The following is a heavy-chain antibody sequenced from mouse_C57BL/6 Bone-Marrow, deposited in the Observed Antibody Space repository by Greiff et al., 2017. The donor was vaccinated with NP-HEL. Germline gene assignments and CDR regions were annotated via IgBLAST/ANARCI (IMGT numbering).Heavy chain of an antibody. V-gene: IGHV1-9*01. J-gene: IGHJ1*03. D-gene: IGHD2-1*01. CDR3: ARSEGNYVGYFDV. Sequence: QVQLQQSGAELMKPGASVTLSCKATGYTFTGYWIEWVKQRPGHGLEWIGEILPGSGSTNYNEKFKGKATFTADTSFNTAYMQLSSLTTEDSAINYWARSEGNYVGYFDVWGTGTTVTVSS. CDR2: ILPGSGST. CDR1: GYTFTGYW.